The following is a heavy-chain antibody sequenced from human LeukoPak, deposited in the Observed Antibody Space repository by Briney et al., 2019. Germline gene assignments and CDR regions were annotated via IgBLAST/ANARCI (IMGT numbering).Heavy chain of an antibody. J-gene: IGHJ6*03. CDR3: ARALGYYDSSGYYGAYYYYMDV. CDR1: GFTFSSYG. CDR2: ISYDGSDK. D-gene: IGHD3-22*01. Sequence: GRSLRLSCAASGFTFSSYGMHWARQAPGKGLEWVAVISYDGSDKYYADSVKGRFTISRDNAKNTLYLQMNSLRAEDTAVYYCARALGYYDSSGYYGAYYYYMDVWGKGTTATVSS. V-gene: IGHV3-30*03.